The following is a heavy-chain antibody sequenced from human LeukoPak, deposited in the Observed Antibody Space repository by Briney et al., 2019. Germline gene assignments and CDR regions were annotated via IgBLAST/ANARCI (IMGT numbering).Heavy chain of an antibody. V-gene: IGHV4-4*02. J-gene: IGHJ4*02. Sequence: SGTLSLTCTVSGDSINSLDLWSWVRQPPGKGLEWIGEMYLSGTTHSNPSVKSRVTISIDKSENQFFLNLSSVTAADTAVYYCAGLVGRYSSGLYYYYFDYWGQGTLVTVSS. CDR2: MYLSGTT. D-gene: IGHD3-22*01. CDR3: AGLVGRYSSGLYYYYFDY. CDR1: GDSINSLDL.